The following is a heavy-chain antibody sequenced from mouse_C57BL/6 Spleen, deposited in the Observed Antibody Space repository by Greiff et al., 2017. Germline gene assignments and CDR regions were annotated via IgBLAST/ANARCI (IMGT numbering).Heavy chain of an antibody. Sequence: EVMLVESGGGLVKPGGSLKLSCAASGFTFSDSGMHWVRQAPEKGLEWVAYISSGSSTIYYADTVKGRFTISRDNAKNTLFLHMTSLRSEDTAMYYCARPSGYAMDYWGQGTSVTVSS. CDR3: ARPSGYAMDY. J-gene: IGHJ4*01. CDR1: GFTFSDSG. CDR2: ISSGSSTI. V-gene: IGHV5-17*01.